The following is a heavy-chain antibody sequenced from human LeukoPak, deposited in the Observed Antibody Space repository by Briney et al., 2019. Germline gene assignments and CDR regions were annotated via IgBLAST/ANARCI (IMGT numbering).Heavy chain of an antibody. D-gene: IGHD6-13*01. Sequence: GGSLRLSCAASGFTFGSYAMSWVRQAPGKGLEWVSSITGKTGGASYADSVKGGAFTYYADSVKDRFTISRDNSNNTLYLQMNSLRAEDTAVYHCAKDLGMAATGNRFDYWGQGTLVTVSS. V-gene: IGHV3-23*01. CDR2: ITGKTGGASYADSVKGGAFT. CDR1: GFTFGSYA. CDR3: AKDLGMAATGNRFDY. J-gene: IGHJ4*02.